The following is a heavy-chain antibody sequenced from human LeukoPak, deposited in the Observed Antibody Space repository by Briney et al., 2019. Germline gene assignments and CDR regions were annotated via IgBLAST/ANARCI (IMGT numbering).Heavy chain of an antibody. J-gene: IGHJ4*02. V-gene: IGHV4-34*01. CDR2: INHSGST. CDR1: GGSFSGYY. CDR3: ARHGYYYHTSGYFGY. D-gene: IGHD3-22*01. Sequence: SETLSLTCAVYGGSFSGYYWSWIRQPPGKGLEWIGEINHSGSTNYHPSLKSRVTISVDTSKNQFSLNLTSVTAADTALYYCARHGYYYHTSGYFGYWGQGTLVTVSA.